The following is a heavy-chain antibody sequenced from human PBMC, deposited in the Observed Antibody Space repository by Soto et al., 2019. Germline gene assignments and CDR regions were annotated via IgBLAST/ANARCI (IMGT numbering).Heavy chain of an antibody. CDR3: ARAPLRRPHGFSYYYYGMDV. CDR2: INHSGST. D-gene: IGHD3-16*01. J-gene: IGHJ6*02. V-gene: IGHV4-34*01. CDR1: GGSFSCYY. Sequence: PSDTLSITFTVYGGSFSCYYWIWIRQPPGKGLEWIGEINHSGSTNYNPSLKSRVTISVDTSKNQFSPKLSSVTAADTAVYYCARAPLRRPHGFSYYYYGMDVWGQGTTVTVSS.